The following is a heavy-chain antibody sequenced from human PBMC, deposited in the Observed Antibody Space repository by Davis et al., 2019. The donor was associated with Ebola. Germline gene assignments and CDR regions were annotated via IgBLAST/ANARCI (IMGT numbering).Heavy chain of an antibody. CDR3: ARTSYDSWSGYSPYFGLDV. CDR1: GYTFTSYD. J-gene: IGHJ6*02. V-gene: IGHV1-8*03. Sequence: ASVKVSCKASGYTFTSYDINWVRQATGQGLEWMGWMKPNSGDTGYAQKFQGRVTITRNTSIDTAYMDLSSLRSEDTAVYYCARTSYDSWSGYSPYFGLDVWGQGTTVTVSS. D-gene: IGHD3-3*01. CDR2: MKPNSGDT.